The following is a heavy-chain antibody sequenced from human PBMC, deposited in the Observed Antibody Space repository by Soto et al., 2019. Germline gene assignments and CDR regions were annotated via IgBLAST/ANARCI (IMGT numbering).Heavy chain of an antibody. CDR2: IIPIFGTA. V-gene: IGHV1-69*06. D-gene: IGHD3-3*01. CDR1: GGTFSSYA. Sequence: ASVKVSCKASGGTFSSYAISWVRQAPGQGLEWMGGIIPIFGTANYAQKFQGRVTITADKSTSTAYMELSSLRSEDTAVYYCAREGRVWSGYYNWFDPWGQGTLVTVS. CDR3: AREGRVWSGYYNWFDP. J-gene: IGHJ5*02.